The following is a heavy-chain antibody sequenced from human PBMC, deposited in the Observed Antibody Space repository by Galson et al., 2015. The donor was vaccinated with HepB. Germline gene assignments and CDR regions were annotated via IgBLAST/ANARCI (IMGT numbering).Heavy chain of an antibody. CDR1: GFTFANSA. Sequence: SVKVSCKAPGFTFANSAVQWVRQARGQRLEWIGWIVVGNGDTNYAREFQARVTITRDMSTSTAYMELSSLRSEDTAVYYCAVDRNCRSTRCSPYNFDYWGQGTQVTVSS. D-gene: IGHD2-2*01. CDR2: IVVGNGDT. CDR3: AVDRNCRSTRCSPYNFDY. V-gene: IGHV1-58*01. J-gene: IGHJ4*02.